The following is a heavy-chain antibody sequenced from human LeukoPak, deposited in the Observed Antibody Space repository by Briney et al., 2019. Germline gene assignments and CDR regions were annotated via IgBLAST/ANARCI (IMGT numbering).Heavy chain of an antibody. CDR1: GFTFSSYS. CDR2: ISSSSSYI. V-gene: IGHV3-21*01. J-gene: IGHJ5*02. Sequence: RSGGSLRLSCAASGFTFSSYSMNWVRQAPGKGLEWVSSISSSSSYIYYADSVKGRFTISRDNAKNSLYLQMNSLRAEDTAVYYCARGGGIVVVPAADWFDPWGQGTLVTVSS. D-gene: IGHD2-2*01. CDR3: ARGGGIVVVPAADWFDP.